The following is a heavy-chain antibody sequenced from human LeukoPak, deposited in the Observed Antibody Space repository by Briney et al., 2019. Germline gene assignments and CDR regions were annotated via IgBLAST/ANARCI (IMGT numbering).Heavy chain of an antibody. CDR2: ISSSGSTI. Sequence: PGGSLRLSCAASGFTFSSYEMNWVRQAPGKGLEWVSYISSSGSTIYYADSVKGRFTISRDNAKNSLYLQMNSLRAEDTAVYYCASVGDGDFDYWGQGTLVTVSS. CDR1: GFTFSSYE. V-gene: IGHV3-48*03. J-gene: IGHJ4*02. D-gene: IGHD1-26*01. CDR3: ASVGDGDFDY.